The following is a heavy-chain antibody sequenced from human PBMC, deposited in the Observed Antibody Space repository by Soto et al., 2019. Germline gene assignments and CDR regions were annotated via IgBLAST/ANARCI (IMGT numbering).Heavy chain of an antibody. J-gene: IGHJ1*01. CDR3: ARVRYGGDSVYLQH. Sequence: QVQMEQSGAEVKKPGASVKVSCKASGYTFTSYSLHWVRQAPGQGLEWMGVIDPSDGRTSYARRFQGRVTMTRDTSTSTVYMDLSSLRSQDTAVYYCARVRYGGDSVYLQHWGQGTLVTVSS. CDR2: IDPSDGRT. D-gene: IGHD2-21*02. CDR1: GYTFTSYS. V-gene: IGHV1-46*01.